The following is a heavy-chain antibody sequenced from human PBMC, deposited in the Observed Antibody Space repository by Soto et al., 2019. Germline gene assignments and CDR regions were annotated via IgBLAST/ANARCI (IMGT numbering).Heavy chain of an antibody. CDR1: GFTFSDYY. J-gene: IGHJ3*02. Sequence: QVQLVESGGGLVEPGGSLRLSCGASGFTFSDYYMTWIRQAPGKGLEWVSYIAGTSYYTNYADSVKGRFIISRDNAKRSLYFQVKSLSAEATDMFSCARAKGSGRDAAFDTWGQWTVVTVSS. V-gene: IGHV3-11*05. CDR2: IAGTSYYT. D-gene: IGHD2-2*01. CDR3: ARAKGSGRDAAFDT.